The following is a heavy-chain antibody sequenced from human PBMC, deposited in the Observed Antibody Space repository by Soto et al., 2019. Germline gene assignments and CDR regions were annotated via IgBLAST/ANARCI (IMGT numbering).Heavy chain of an antibody. J-gene: IGHJ6*03. CDR2: MNPNSGNT. V-gene: IGHV1-8*01. D-gene: IGHD1-26*01. CDR1: GYTFTSYD. Sequence: ASVKVSCKASGYTFTSYDINWVRQATGQGLEWMGWMNPNSGNTGYAQKFQGRVTMTRNTSISTAYMELSSLRSEDTAVYYCARRGRGATPSVGYYYMDVWGKGTTVTVSS. CDR3: ARRGRGATPSVGYYYMDV.